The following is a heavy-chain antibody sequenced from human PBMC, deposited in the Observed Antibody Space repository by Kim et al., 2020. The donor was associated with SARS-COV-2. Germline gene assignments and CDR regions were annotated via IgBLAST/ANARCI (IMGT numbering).Heavy chain of an antibody. CDR3: ARGPSSSLVY. CDR2: NK. Sequence: NKYYADSVKGRFTISRDNSKNTLYLQMNSLRAEDTAVYYCARGPSSSLVYWGQGTLVTVSS. V-gene: IGHV3-33*01. J-gene: IGHJ4*02. D-gene: IGHD6-6*01.